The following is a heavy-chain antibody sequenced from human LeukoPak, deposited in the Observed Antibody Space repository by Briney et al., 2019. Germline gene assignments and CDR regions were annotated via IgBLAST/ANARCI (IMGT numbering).Heavy chain of an antibody. CDR3: ATFWSGYYLFDY. CDR1: GFTVSSNS. D-gene: IGHD3-3*01. J-gene: IGHJ4*02. CDR2: IYSDNT. V-gene: IGHV3-53*01. Sequence: PGGSLRLSCTVSGFTVSSNSMSWVRQAPGKGLEWVSFIYSDNTHYSDSVKGRFTISRDNSKNTLYLQMNSLRAEDTAVYYCATFWSGYYLFDYWGQGTLVTVSS.